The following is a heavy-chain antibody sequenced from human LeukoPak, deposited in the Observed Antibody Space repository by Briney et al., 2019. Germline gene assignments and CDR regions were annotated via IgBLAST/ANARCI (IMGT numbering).Heavy chain of an antibody. Sequence: SETLSLTCTVSGGSINNSPYYWAWIRQPPGRGLEWIGSISDRGDTYHNPSLKSRVTISVDTSKSQFSLSVISVTAADTAVYFCARPTAGPATQGYDSWGQGILVTVAS. CDR2: ISDRGDT. J-gene: IGHJ4*02. D-gene: IGHD1-1*01. CDR1: GGSINNSPYY. CDR3: ARPTAGPATQGYDS. V-gene: IGHV4-39*01.